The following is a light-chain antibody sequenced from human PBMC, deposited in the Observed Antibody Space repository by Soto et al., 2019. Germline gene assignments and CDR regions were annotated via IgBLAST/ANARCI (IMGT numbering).Light chain of an antibody. V-gene: IGKV1-5*01. CDR3: QQYNSYWT. Sequence: DIEVTQSPSTLAASIGDAVTITCRASESISGWLDWYQQQPGKAPKLLIYDVSTLDSGVPSRFSGSASGTEFTLTISSLQPDDFATYYCQQYNSYWTFGQGTKVDIK. CDR2: DVS. CDR1: ESISGW. J-gene: IGKJ1*01.